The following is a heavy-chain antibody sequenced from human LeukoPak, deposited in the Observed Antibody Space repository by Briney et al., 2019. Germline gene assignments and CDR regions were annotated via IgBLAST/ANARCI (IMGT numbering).Heavy chain of an antibody. V-gene: IGHV4-39*01. CDR3: ARHRREYCSSTSCHYYYYYYMDV. CDR1: GGSISSSSYY. CDR2: IYYSGST. J-gene: IGHJ6*03. Sequence: KSSETLSLTCTVSGGSISSSSYYRGWIRQPPGKGREWIGSIYYSGSTYYNPSLKSRVTISVDTSKNQFSLKLSSVTAADTSVYYCARHRREYCSSTSCHYYYYYYMDVWGKGTTVTVSS. D-gene: IGHD2-2*01.